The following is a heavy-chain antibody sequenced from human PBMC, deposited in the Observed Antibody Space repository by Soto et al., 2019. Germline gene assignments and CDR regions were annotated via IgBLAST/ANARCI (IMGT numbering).Heavy chain of an antibody. J-gene: IGHJ6*02. CDR1: GYTFTSYY. CDR3: ARDIVGRNYDILTGYFPL. Sequence: ASVKVSCKASGYTFTSYYMHWVRQAPGQGLEWMGIINPSGGSTSYAQKFQGRVTMTRDTSTSTVYMELSSLRSEDTAVYYCARDIVGRNYDILTGYFPLWGQRTTVTVSS. D-gene: IGHD3-9*01. V-gene: IGHV1-46*03. CDR2: INPSGGST.